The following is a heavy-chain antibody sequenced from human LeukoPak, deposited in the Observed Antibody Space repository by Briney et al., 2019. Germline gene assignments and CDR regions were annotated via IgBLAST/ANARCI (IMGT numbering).Heavy chain of an antibody. Sequence: GESLRLSCAASGFTLSGYIMEWVRQAPGKVLEWVSSISCSSGYIYYADSVRGRFSIARHNARNSVYLQMNSPRATDTAMYYCARASDYYYGMDVWGQGTTVTVSS. V-gene: IGHV3-21*01. CDR3: ARASDYYYGMDV. J-gene: IGHJ6*02. CDR2: ISCSSGYI. CDR1: GFTLSGYI.